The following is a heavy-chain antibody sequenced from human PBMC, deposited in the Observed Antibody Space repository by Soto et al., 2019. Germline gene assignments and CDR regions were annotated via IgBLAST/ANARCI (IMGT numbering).Heavy chain of an antibody. CDR2: IIPIFGTA. V-gene: IGHV1-69*13. Sequence: GGSVKVYFKASGGPFSSYAISCVRQALGQGLEWMGGIIPIFGTANYAQKFQGRVTITADESTSTAYMELSSLRSEDTAVYYCADHYYDSSGYQHAFDIWGQGTMVPVSS. CDR1: GGPFSSYA. CDR3: ADHYYDSSGYQHAFDI. J-gene: IGHJ3*02. D-gene: IGHD3-22*01.